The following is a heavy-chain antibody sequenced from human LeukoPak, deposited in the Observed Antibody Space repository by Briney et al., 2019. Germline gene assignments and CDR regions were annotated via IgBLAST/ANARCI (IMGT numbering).Heavy chain of an antibody. Sequence: ASVKVSFKVSGYTLTELSMHWVRQAPGKGLEWMGGFDPEDGETIYAQKFQGRVTMTEDTSTDTAYMELSSLRSEDTAVYYCATGAPLAAAFDYWGQGTLVTVSS. V-gene: IGHV1-24*01. J-gene: IGHJ4*02. D-gene: IGHD6-13*01. CDR1: GYTLTELS. CDR2: FDPEDGET. CDR3: ATGAPLAAAFDY.